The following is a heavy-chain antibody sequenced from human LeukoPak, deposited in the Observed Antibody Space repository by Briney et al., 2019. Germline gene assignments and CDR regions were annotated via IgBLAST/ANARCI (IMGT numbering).Heavy chain of an antibody. Sequence: GGSLRLSCAASGFTFSSYAMSWVRQAPGKGLEWVSAISGSGGSTYYADSVKGRFTISRDNSKNTLYLQMNSLRAEDTAVYYCAKALPIYYDSSGYYGSYWGQGTLVTVSS. CDR3: AKALPIYYDSSGYYGSY. CDR1: GFTFSSYA. CDR2: ISGSGGST. J-gene: IGHJ4*02. D-gene: IGHD3-22*01. V-gene: IGHV3-23*01.